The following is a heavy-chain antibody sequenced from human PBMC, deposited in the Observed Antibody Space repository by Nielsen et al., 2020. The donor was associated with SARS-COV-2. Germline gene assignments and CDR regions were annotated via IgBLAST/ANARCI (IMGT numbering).Heavy chain of an antibody. CDR1: GGSLSSRNYY. V-gene: IGHV4-39*02. CDR2: IYYSGSV. D-gene: IGHD2-2*01. J-gene: IGHJ3*02. Sequence: GSLRLSCTVSGGSLSSRNYYWGWIRQPPGKGLEWIGTIYYSGSVSYNPSLRSRVTIPVDTSKKHFSLKLTSVTAADTAVYFCARGDIAVVPAAMFRGDDAFDIWGQGTRV. CDR3: ARGDIAVVPAAMFRGDDAFDI.